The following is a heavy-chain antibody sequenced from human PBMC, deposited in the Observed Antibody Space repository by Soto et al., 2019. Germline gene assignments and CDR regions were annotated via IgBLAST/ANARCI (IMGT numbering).Heavy chain of an antibody. Sequence: QIQLVQFGPEVRKPGTPVKVSCKASGFTFSSCGIHWVRQARGQRLEWIGWIVVGSGNTNYAQKFQERVTITRDVSTNTAYMELTSLRSDDTAVYYCAADLAPTDPSTWLEPWGQGTLVTVSS. CDR2: IVVGSGNT. D-gene: IGHD1-1*01. CDR1: GFTFSSCG. J-gene: IGHJ5*02. V-gene: IGHV1-58*02. CDR3: AADLAPTDPSTWLEP.